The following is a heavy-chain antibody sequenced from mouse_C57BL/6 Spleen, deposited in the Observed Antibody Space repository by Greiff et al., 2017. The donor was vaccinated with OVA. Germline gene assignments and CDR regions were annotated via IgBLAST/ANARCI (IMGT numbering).Heavy chain of an antibody. V-gene: IGHV10-3*01. D-gene: IGHD1-1*01. CDR3: VRDRDYYGRSYDWYFDV. J-gene: IGHJ1*03. CDR1: GFTFNTYA. CDR2: IRSKSSNYAT. Sequence: EVQVVESGGGLVQPKGSLKLSCAASGFTFNTYAMHWVRQAPGKGLEWVARIRSKSSNYATYYADSVKDRFTISRDDSQSMLYLQMNNLKTEDTAMYYCVRDRDYYGRSYDWYFDVWGTGTTVTVSS.